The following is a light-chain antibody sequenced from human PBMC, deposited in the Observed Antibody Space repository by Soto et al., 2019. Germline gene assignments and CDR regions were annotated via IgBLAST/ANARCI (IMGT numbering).Light chain of an antibody. CDR2: EVN. CDR1: SSDVGSYNR. V-gene: IGLV2-18*02. CDR3: SSYTSNRTYV. J-gene: IGLJ1*01. Sequence: QSALTQPPSVSGSPGQAVTMSCTGTSSDVGSYNRVSWYQQAPGTAPKLMIYEVNNRPSGVPDRFSGSKSGNTASLTISGLQAEDVSDYNCSSYTSNRTYVFGPGTKVTVL.